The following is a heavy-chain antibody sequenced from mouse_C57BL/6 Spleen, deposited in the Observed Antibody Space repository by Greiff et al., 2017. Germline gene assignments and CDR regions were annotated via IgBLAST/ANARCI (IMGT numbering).Heavy chain of an antibody. CDR1: GYTFTDYY. V-gene: IGHV1-76*01. CDR3: ARPDYYGSSYDYAMDY. CDR2: IYPGSGNT. Sequence: VKLMESGAELVRPGASVKLSCKASGYTFTDYYINWVKQRPGQGLEWIARIYPGSGNTYYNEKFKGKATLTAEKSSSTAYMQLSSLTSEDSAVYFCARPDYYGSSYDYAMDYWGQGTSVTVSS. D-gene: IGHD1-1*01. J-gene: IGHJ4*01.